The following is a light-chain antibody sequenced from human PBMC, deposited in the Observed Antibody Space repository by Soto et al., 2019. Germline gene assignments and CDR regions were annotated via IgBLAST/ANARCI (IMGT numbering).Light chain of an antibody. CDR2: DVS. CDR3: SSYTTSNTRQIV. J-gene: IGLJ1*01. CDR1: SSDVGGYNY. Sequence: QSVLTQPASVSGSPGQSITISCTGTSSDVGGYNYVSWYQHHPGKAHKLLIYDVSNRPSGVSIRFSGSRSDNTASLTISWLQPEDEADYYCSSYTTSNTRQIVFGTGTKVTVL. V-gene: IGLV2-14*03.